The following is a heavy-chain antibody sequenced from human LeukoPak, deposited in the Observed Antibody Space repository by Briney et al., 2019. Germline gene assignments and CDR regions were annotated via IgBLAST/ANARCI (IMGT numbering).Heavy chain of an antibody. J-gene: IGHJ6*02. CDR2: FNPNSGGT. CDR1: GGTFSSYA. Sequence: ASVKVSCKASGGTFSSYAISWVRQVPGQGLEWMGRFNPNSGGTKYAQKFQGRVTMTRDTSISTVYMELSRLTSDDTAVYYCAREKKEDGMDVWGQGTTVIVSS. V-gene: IGHV1-2*06. CDR3: AREKKEDGMDV.